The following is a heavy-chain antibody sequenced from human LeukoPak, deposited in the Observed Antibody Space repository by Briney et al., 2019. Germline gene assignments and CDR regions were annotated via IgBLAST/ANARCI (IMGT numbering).Heavy chain of an antibody. J-gene: IGHJ6*02. V-gene: IGHV3-30*18. CDR2: ISYDGSNK. D-gene: IGHD5-12*01. CDR1: GFTFSSYG. CDR3: AKGGSSGYDKLGNYYYGVDV. Sequence: GSLRLSCAASGFTFSSYGMHWVRQAPGKGLEWVAVISYDGSNKYYADSVKGRFTISRDNSKNTLYLQMNSLRAEDTAVYYCAKGGSSGYDKLGNYYYGVDVWGQGTTVTVSS.